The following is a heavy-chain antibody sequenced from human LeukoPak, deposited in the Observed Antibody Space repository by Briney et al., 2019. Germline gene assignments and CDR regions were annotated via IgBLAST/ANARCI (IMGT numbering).Heavy chain of an antibody. CDR1: GYTFTSYG. CDR3: ARPSGLSEYCSAGSCYPFDY. Sequence: EASVKVSCKASGYTFTSYGITWVRQAPGQGLEWVGWISAYNGDTNYAQKLQGRVTMTTDTSTSTAYMELRSLRSDDTAVYYCARPSGLSEYCSAGSCYPFDYWGQGTLVTVSS. CDR2: ISAYNGDT. V-gene: IGHV1-18*01. J-gene: IGHJ4*02. D-gene: IGHD2-15*01.